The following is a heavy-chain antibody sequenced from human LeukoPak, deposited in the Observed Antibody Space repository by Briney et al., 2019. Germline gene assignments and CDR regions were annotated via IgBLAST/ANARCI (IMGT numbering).Heavy chain of an antibody. CDR3: AKSGQNYYGSV. D-gene: IGHD3-10*01. CDR1: GFTFSSFG. Sequence: GRSLRLSCAASGFTFSSFGMHWVRQAPGKGLEGVAVISYDGTYKYYADSVKGRFTISRDNSKNTLYLQMNSLRAEDTAVYYCAKSGQNYYGSVWGQGTQVTVSS. V-gene: IGHV3-30*18. CDR2: ISYDGTYK. J-gene: IGHJ4*02.